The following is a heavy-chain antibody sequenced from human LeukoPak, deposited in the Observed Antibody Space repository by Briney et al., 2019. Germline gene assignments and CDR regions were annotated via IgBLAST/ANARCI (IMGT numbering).Heavy chain of an antibody. V-gene: IGHV4-59*10. J-gene: IGHJ6*03. Sequence: SETLSLTCAVYGGSFSNYFWNWIRQPAGKGLEWIGRIYTSGSTNYNPSLKSRVTISVDTSKNQFSLKLSSVTAADTAVYYCARVPLSPGYYYYYMGVWGKGTTVTISS. CDR3: ARVPLSPGYYYYYMGV. CDR2: IYTSGST. CDR1: GGSFSNYF.